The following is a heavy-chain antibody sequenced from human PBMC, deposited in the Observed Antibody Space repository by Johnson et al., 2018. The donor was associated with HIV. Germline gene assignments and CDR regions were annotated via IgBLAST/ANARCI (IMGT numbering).Heavy chain of an antibody. D-gene: IGHD2/OR15-2a*01. CDR1: GFTFDDYA. CDR3: AKDAEYFIGRNAFDI. Sequence: VQLVESGGGLVQPGRSLRLSCAASGFTFDDYAMHWVRQAPGKGLEWVSGISWNSGSIGYADSVKGRFTISRDNAKNSLYLQMNSLRAEDTALYYCAKDAEYFIGRNAFDIWCQGTMVTVSS. V-gene: IGHV3-9*01. CDR2: ISWNSGSI. J-gene: IGHJ3*02.